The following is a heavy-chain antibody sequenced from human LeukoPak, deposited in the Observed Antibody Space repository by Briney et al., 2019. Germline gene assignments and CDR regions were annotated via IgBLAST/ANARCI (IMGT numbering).Heavy chain of an antibody. CDR3: ANQPGLEGDQVYFQY. D-gene: IGHD2-2*01. J-gene: IGHJ1*01. Sequence: GGSLILSYASSDFLFTNHTISLVRQAPGNGLWLVSVFIGVGGYTYSADSVKGRFAISRDNSKNTLYLQMNSLRAEDAAVYYCANQPGLEGDQVYFQYWGQGTLVTVSS. V-gene: IGHV3-23*01. CDR1: DFLFTNHT. CDR2: FIGVGGYT.